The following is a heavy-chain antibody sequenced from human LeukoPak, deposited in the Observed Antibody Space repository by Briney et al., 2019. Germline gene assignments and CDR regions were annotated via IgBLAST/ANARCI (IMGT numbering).Heavy chain of an antibody. V-gene: IGHV3-48*03. Sequence: GGSLRPSCAASGFTFSSYEMNWVRQAPGKGLEWVSYISSSGSTIYYADSVKGRFTISRDNAKNSLYLQMNSLRAEDTAVYYCAREDWNDRVDYWGQGTLVTVSS. D-gene: IGHD1-1*01. CDR3: AREDWNDRVDY. CDR2: ISSSGSTI. CDR1: GFTFSSYE. J-gene: IGHJ4*02.